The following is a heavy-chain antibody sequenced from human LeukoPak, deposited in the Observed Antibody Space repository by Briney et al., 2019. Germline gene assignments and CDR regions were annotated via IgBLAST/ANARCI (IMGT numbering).Heavy chain of an antibody. CDR2: IYTSGST. D-gene: IGHD3-10*01. CDR1: GGSISSYY. CDR3: ARAFGSGSYYKFWFDP. Sequence: SETLSLTCSVSGGSISSYYWSWIRQPAGKGLEWIGRIYTSGSTNYNPSLKSRVTISVDTSKNQFSLNLSSVTAADTAVYYCARAFGSGSYYKFWFDPWGQGTLVTVSS. J-gene: IGHJ5*02. V-gene: IGHV4-4*07.